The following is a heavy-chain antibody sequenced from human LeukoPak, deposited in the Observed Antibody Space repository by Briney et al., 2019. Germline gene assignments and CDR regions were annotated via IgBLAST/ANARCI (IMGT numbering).Heavy chain of an antibody. CDR3: ARLRPMATIPRYFDY. Sequence: SGGSLRLSCAASGFSFSTFGMSWVRQSPGKGLEWVSAISGSGGATYYADSMKGRFTISRDNSKNTLYLQINSLRAEDTAVYYCARLRPMATIPRYFDYWGQGTLVTVSS. D-gene: IGHD5-24*01. J-gene: IGHJ4*02. CDR1: GFSFSTFG. V-gene: IGHV3-23*01. CDR2: ISGSGGAT.